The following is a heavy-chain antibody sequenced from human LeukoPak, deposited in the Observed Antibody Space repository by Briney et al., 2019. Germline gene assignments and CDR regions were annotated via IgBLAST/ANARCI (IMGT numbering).Heavy chain of an antibody. CDR1: GYSISSGYY. Sequence: SETLSLTCTVSGYSISSGYYWGWIRQPPGRGLEWIGSIDHSGSTYYNPSLKSRVTISVDTSKNQFSLKLSSVTAADTAVYYCGRHTYSSSWYPTYWGQGTLVTVSS. J-gene: IGHJ4*02. V-gene: IGHV4-38-2*02. CDR3: GRHTYSSSWYPTY. CDR2: IDHSGST. D-gene: IGHD6-13*01.